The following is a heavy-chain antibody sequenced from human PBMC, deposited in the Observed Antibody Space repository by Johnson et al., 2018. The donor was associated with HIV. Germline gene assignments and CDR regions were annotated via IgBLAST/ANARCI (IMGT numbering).Heavy chain of an antibody. CDR2: IKSKTDGGTT. V-gene: IGHV3-15*01. Sequence: VQLVESGGGLVKPGGSLRLSCAASGSTFINAWMTWVRQAPGKGLEWVGRIKSKTDGGTTDYAAPVKGRFTISRDDSKNTLYLQMNSLKTEDTAVYYCTTDPTSILWFREVGRDAFDIWGQGTMVTVSS. CDR3: TTDPTSILWFREVGRDAFDI. J-gene: IGHJ3*02. CDR1: GSTFINAW. D-gene: IGHD3-10*01.